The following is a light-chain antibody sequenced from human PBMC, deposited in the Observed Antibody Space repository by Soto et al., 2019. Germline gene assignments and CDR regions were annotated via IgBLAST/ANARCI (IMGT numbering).Light chain of an antibody. J-gene: IGKJ4*01. CDR3: QQYDNLPLT. V-gene: IGKV1-33*01. CDR2: DAS. CDR1: QDISNS. Sequence: DIQMTQSPSSLSASVGDRVSITCQASQDISNSLNWYQQKPGKAPKLLIYDASNLEPGVPSKFSGRGSGTDFTFTISSLQPEDIATYYCQQYDNLPLTFGGGTKVEIK.